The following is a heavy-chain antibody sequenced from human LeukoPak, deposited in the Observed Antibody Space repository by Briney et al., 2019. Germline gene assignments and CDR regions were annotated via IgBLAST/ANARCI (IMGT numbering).Heavy chain of an antibody. D-gene: IGHD2-15*01. Sequence: GGSLRLSCAASGFTFSSYSMNWVRQAPGKGLEWVSSISSSSSYIYYADSVKGRFTISRDNAKNSLYLQMNSLRAEDTAVYYCARELGQPCSGGSCPGFDYWGQGTLVTVSS. V-gene: IGHV3-21*01. CDR2: ISSSSSYI. CDR3: ARELGQPCSGGSCPGFDY. CDR1: GFTFSSYS. J-gene: IGHJ4*02.